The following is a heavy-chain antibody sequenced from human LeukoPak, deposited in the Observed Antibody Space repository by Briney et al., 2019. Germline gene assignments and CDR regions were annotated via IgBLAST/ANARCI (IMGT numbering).Heavy chain of an antibody. Sequence: GGSLRLSCAASGFTFSSYSMNWVRQAPGKGLEWVSFISSSSSYIYYADSVKGRFTISRDNAKNSLYLQMNSLRAEDTAVYFFARGLRGITFGGVIAGDFWGQGTLVTVSS. V-gene: IGHV3-21*01. CDR3: ARGLRGITFGGVIAGDF. CDR1: GFTFSSYS. CDR2: ISSSSSYI. J-gene: IGHJ4*02. D-gene: IGHD3-16*02.